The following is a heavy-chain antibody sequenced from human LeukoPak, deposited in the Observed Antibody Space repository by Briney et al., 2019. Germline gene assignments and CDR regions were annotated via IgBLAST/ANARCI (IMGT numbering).Heavy chain of an antibody. CDR2: IRQDGSET. J-gene: IGHJ4*02. V-gene: IGHV3-7*01. D-gene: IGHD1-7*01. Sequence: GGSLRLSCAASGFIFSDYAMHWVRQAPGKGLEWVANIRQDGSETNYVDSVRGRFTIARDNTNNSLYLQMTSLRGEDTAVYYCASRAGKPGNTPWCFDYWGQGALVTVSS. CDR1: GFIFSDYA. CDR3: ASRAGKPGNTPWCFDY.